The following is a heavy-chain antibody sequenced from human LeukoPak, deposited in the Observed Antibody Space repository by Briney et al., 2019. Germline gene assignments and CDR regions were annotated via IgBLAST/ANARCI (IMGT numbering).Heavy chain of an antibody. CDR2: ISLSGHT. V-gene: IGHV4-4*02. J-gene: IGHJ4*02. CDR1: GGSITTTNY. D-gene: IGHD6-25*01. CDR3: ARVPISGWPSPDY. Sequence: SETLSLTCGVSGGSITTTNYWSWVRQPPGQGLEWIGEISLSGHTNYNPSLRSRVTMSLDESKNHLSLILASVTAADTAVYHCARVPISGWPSPDYWGQGTLVTVSS.